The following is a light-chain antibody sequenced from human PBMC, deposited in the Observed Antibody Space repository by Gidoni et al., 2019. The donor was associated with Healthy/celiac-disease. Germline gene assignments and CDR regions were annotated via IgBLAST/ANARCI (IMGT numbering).Light chain of an antibody. V-gene: IGKV1-5*03. CDR1: QSISSW. CDR3: KQYSSYSWT. J-gene: IGKJ1*01. CDR2: KAS. Sequence: DIQMTQSPPTLSAFVGDGVTITCRASQSISSWLAWYQQKPGEAPKLLISKASTLESGVPSRFSGSGAGTEFALTISSLQPDDFATYYCKQYSSYSWTFGQGTKVEIK.